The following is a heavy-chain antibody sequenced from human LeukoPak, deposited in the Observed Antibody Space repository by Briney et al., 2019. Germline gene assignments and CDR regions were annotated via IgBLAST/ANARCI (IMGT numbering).Heavy chain of an antibody. CDR3: ARFEYQLLTFDY. J-gene: IGHJ4*02. Sequence: ASVKVSCKASGYTFTSYYMHWVRQAPGQGLEWMGIINPSGGSTSYAQKFQGSVTMTRDTSTSTVYMELSSLRSEDTAVYYCARFEYQLLTFDYWGQGTLVTVSS. CDR2: INPSGGST. CDR1: GYTFTSYY. D-gene: IGHD2-2*01. V-gene: IGHV1-46*01.